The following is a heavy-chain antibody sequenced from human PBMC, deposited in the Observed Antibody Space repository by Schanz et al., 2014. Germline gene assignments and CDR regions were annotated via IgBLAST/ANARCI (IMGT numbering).Heavy chain of an antibody. CDR1: GYTFTSYY. CDR2: INPSVGNT. D-gene: IGHD3-9*01. V-gene: IGHV1-46*01. Sequence: QVQLVQSGAEVKKPGASVKVSCKASGYTFTSYYMHWVRQAPGQGLEWMGLINPSVGNTNYAQKFQGRVTMTADKSTSTVYMEVSGLRSEDTAVYYCAKVDRTRYYAMDVWGQGTTVAVS. J-gene: IGHJ6*02. CDR3: AKVDRTRYYAMDV.